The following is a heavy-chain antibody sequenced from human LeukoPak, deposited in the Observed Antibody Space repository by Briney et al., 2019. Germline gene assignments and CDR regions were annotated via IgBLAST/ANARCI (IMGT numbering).Heavy chain of an antibody. V-gene: IGHV1-3*01. CDR1: GNTFTSYA. CDR3: ARASHPETWFDP. CDR2: INAGNGNT. J-gene: IGHJ5*02. Sequence: ASVKVSCKASGNTFTSYAMHWVRQAPGQRLEWMGWINAGNGNTKYSQKFQGRVTIIRDTSASTAYMELSSLRSEDTAVYYCARASHPETWFDPWGQGTLVTVSS.